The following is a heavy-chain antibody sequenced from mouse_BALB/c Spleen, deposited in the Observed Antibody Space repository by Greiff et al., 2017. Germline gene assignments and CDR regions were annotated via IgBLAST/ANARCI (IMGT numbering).Heavy chain of an antibody. CDR1: GFSLTSYG. D-gene: IGHD1-2*01. J-gene: IGHJ4*01. CDR3: ARNSLLHYYAIDY. Sequence: QVQLQQSGPGLVQPSQSLSITCTASGFSLTSYGVHWVRQSPGKGLEWLGVIWSGGSTDYNAAFISRLSISKDNSKSQVFFKMNSLQANDTAIYYCARNSLLHYYAIDYWGQGTSVTVSS. V-gene: IGHV2-2*02. CDR2: IWSGGST.